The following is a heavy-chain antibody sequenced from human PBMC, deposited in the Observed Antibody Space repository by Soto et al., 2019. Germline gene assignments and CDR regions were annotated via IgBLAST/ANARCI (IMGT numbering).Heavy chain of an antibody. CDR3: ARVLRPYYYDSSGYPSDY. D-gene: IGHD3-22*01. V-gene: IGHV4-30-4*01. CDR1: GGSISSGDYY. J-gene: IGHJ4*02. CDR2: IYYSGST. Sequence: SETLSLTCTVSGGSISSGDYYWSWIRQPPGKGLEWIGYIYYSGSTYYNPSLKSRVTISVDTSKNQFSLKLSSVTAADTAVYYCARVLRPYYYDSSGYPSDYWGQGTLVTVSS.